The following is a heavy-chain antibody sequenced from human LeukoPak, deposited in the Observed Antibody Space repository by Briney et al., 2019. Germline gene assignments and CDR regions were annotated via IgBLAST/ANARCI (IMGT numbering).Heavy chain of an antibody. CDR3: ARDLRGQGVY. J-gene: IGHJ4*02. Sequence: GASVKVSCKASGYTFTGYYMHWVRQAPGQGLEWMGWINPNSGGTNYAQTFQGRVTMTRDTSISTAYMELSRLRSDDTAVYYCARDLRGQGVYWGQGTLVTVSS. V-gene: IGHV1-2*02. CDR2: INPNSGGT. D-gene: IGHD3-10*01. CDR1: GYTFTGYY.